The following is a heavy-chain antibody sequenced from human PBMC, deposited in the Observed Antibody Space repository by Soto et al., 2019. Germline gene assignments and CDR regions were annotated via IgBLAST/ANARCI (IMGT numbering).Heavy chain of an antibody. CDR3: AREVRGAFDI. CDR1: GGTFSSYA. Sequence: SVKVSCKASGGTFSSYAISWVRQAPGQGLEWMGGIIPVFGTANHAQKFQGRVTITADESTSTAYMELSSLRSEDTAVYYCAREVRGAFDIWGQGTMVTVSS. CDR2: IIPVFGTA. V-gene: IGHV1-69*13. J-gene: IGHJ3*02. D-gene: IGHD3-16*01.